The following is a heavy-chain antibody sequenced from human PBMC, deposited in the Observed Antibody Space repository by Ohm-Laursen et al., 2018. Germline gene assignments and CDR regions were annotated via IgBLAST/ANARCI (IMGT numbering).Heavy chain of an antibody. J-gene: IGHJ5*02. CDR3: ARGLWWFDP. Sequence: GTLSLTCIVSGGSISNYYWNWIRQPPGKGLEWIGYIYYSGSTNYNPSLKSRVTISVDTSKNQFSLKLSSVTAADTALYYCARGLWWFDPWGQGTLVTVSS. V-gene: IGHV4-59*08. CDR2: IYYSGST. CDR1: GGSISNYY.